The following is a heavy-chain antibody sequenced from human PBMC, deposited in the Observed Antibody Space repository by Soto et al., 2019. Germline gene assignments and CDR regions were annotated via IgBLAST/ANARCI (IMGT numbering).Heavy chain of an antibody. V-gene: IGHV4-59*01. J-gene: IGHJ4*02. CDR2: VYYSGST. CDR1: GGSISGYY. D-gene: IGHD6-19*01. Sequence: QVQLQESGPGLVKPSETLSLTCTVSGGSISGYYWSWIRQPPGKGLEWIGYVYYSGSTNYNPSLKSRVTISVDTSKNQFSLELHSVTAADTAVYYCARGRQWLDDWGQGTLVTVSS. CDR3: ARGRQWLDD.